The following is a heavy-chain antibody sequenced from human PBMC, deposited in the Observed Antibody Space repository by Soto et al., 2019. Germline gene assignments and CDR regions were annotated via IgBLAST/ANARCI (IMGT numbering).Heavy chain of an antibody. J-gene: IGHJ4*02. D-gene: IGHD2-2*01. V-gene: IGHV4-4*02. CDR2: IYHSGST. Sequence: QVQLQESGPGLVKPSGTLSLTCAVSGGSISSSNWWSWVRQPPGKGLEWIGEIYHSGSTNYNPSLRTRVTLSVYKSKNQFSLKLSSVTAADTAVYYWASLPATSDFDYWGQGTLVTVSS. CDR3: ASLPATSDFDY. CDR1: GGSISSSNW.